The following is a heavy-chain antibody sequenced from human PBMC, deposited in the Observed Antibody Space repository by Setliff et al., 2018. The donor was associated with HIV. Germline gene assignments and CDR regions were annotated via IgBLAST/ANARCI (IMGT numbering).Heavy chain of an antibody. V-gene: IGHV1-46*01. D-gene: IGHD3-16*01. CDR2: INPSGGST. Sequence: GASVKVSCKASGYTFTSYYMHWVRQAPGQGLEWMGIINPSGGSTSYAQKFQGRVTMTRDTSTSTVYMELSSLRSEDTAVYYCARDSPGRAPGEGAFDIWGQGTMGTVS. CDR3: ARDSPGRAPGEGAFDI. J-gene: IGHJ3*02. CDR1: GYTFTSYY.